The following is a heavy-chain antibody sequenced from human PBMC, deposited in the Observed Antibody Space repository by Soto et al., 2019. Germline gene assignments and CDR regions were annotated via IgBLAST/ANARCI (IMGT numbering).Heavy chain of an antibody. CDR1: GYTFTRHA. CDR2: ISPYNDDT. D-gene: IGHD2-21*02. CDR3: VRDLSDYSFDS. J-gene: IGHJ4*02. Sequence: QVQLVQSGAEVKKPGASVKVSCKASGYTFTRHAITWVRQAPGQGLEWMGWISPYNDDTNYSRKFQGRVTMTRDTSTRTAYMELRNLKSDDTAVYYCVRDLSDYSFDSWGQGTLVTVSS. V-gene: IGHV1-18*04.